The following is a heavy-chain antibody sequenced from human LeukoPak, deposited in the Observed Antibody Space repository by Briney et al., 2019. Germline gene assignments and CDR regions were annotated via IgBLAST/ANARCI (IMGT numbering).Heavy chain of an antibody. CDR3: AGVMRYYYDSSGPDAFDI. CDR2: ISYDGSNK. Sequence: GGSLRLSCAASGFTFSSYAMHWVRQAPGKGLEWVAVISYDGSNKYYADSVKGRFTISRDNSKNTLYLQMNSLRAEDTAVYYCAGVMRYYYDSSGPDAFDIWGQGTMVTVSS. J-gene: IGHJ3*02. V-gene: IGHV3-30-3*01. CDR1: GFTFSSYA. D-gene: IGHD3-22*01.